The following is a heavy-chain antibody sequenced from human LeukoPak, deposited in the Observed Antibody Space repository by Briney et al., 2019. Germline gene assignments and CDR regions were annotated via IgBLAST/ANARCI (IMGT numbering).Heavy chain of an antibody. CDR1: GSTFDNYA. Sequence: PGGSLRLSCEASGSTFDNYAMSWVRQAPGKGLEWVSTIGISAGSTYYADAVKGRFTISRDNSKKTVILQMNRLRVEDTAVYYCAKDRWEITIGDAFGIWGQGTKVAVSS. CDR3: AKDRWEITIGDAFGI. D-gene: IGHD3-3*01. CDR2: IGISAGST. J-gene: IGHJ3*02. V-gene: IGHV3-23*01.